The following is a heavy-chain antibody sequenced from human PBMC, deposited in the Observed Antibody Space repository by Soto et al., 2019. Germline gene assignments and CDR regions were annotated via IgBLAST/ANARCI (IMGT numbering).Heavy chain of an antibody. Sequence: QVQLVQSGAEVKKPGSSVKVSCEASGGNFSRYAISWVRQAPGQGLEWMGGIIPIFGTANYAQKFQGRVTITADDSTNTAYMELSSLRSEDTAVYYCARAERPAPEAGVTTFYYDGLDVWGQGTTVTVSS. J-gene: IGHJ6*02. CDR1: GGNFSRYA. V-gene: IGHV1-69*01. CDR2: IIPIFGTA. D-gene: IGHD4-4*01. CDR3: ARAERPAPEAGVTTFYYDGLDV.